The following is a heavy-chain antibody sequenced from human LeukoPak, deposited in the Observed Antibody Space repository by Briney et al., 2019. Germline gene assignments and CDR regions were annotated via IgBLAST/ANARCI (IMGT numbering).Heavy chain of an antibody. CDR1: GFTFSSYA. V-gene: IGHV3-23*01. CDR2: ISGSGGST. Sequence: GGSLRLSCAASGFTFSSYAMSWVRQAPGKGLEWVSAISGSGGSTYYADSVKGQFTISRDNSKNTLYLQMNSLRAEDTAVYYCAKEWGYSYGYGNWYFDLWGRGTLVTVSS. J-gene: IGHJ2*01. D-gene: IGHD5-18*01. CDR3: AKEWGYSYGYGNWYFDL.